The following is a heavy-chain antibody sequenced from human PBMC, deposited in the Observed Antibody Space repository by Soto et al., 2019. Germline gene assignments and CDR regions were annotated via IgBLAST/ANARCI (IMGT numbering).Heavy chain of an antibody. J-gene: IGHJ4*02. CDR1: NASITSSGYY. CDR2: IYHRGST. V-gene: IGHV4-31*03. D-gene: IGHD1-26*01. Sequence: QVQLQESGPRLVEASQTLSLTCTVSNASITSSGYYWSWVRQPPGQRLEWIGYIYHRGSTFYSPSLQSRLTMSVYTSKTQFSLTLRSVTAADTAVYHCARMSGTYYVPDYWGQGTLVTVSS. CDR3: ARMSGTYYVPDY.